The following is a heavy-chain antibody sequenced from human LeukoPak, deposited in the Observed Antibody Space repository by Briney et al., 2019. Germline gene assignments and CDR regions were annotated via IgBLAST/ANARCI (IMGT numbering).Heavy chain of an antibody. J-gene: IGHJ4*02. CDR1: GGSISGHF. V-gene: IGHV4-59*11. Sequence: SETLSLTCTVSGGSISGHFWSWIRQPPGKGLEWIGFVSYSGDTNYSPSFNGRVAISLDASKSQFSLNLNSVTAADTAVYFCARGGASSRYFGYWGQGTLVTVSS. D-gene: IGHD1-26*01. CDR2: VSYSGDT. CDR3: ARGGASSRYFGY.